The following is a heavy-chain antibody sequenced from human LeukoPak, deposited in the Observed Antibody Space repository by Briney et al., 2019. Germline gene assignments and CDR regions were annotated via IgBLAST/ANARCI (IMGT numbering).Heavy chain of an antibody. D-gene: IGHD1-26*01. CDR2: ITTDSTTI. J-gene: IGHJ4*02. CDR1: GFTFRTYS. Sequence: GGSLRLSCVASGFTFRTYSMNWVRQAPGKGLEWLSYITTDSTTIFYADSVRGRFTISRDNANNSLYLQMNSLRDEDTAIYHCARDVGATLIDHWGQGTLVTVSS. CDR3: ARDVGATLIDH. V-gene: IGHV3-48*02.